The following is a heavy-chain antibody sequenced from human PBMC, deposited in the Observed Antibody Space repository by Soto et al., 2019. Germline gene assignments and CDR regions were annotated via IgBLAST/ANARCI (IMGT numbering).Heavy chain of an antibody. CDR2: IYYSGST. Sequence: PSETLSLTCTVSGGSISSYYWSWIRQPPGKGLEWIGYIYYSGSTNYNPSLKSRVTISVDTSKNQFSLKLSSVTAADTAVYYCARLSTDCSSTSCYLGPRRGMDVWGHGTTVTVS. J-gene: IGHJ6*02. CDR3: ARLSTDCSSTSCYLGPRRGMDV. CDR1: GGSISSYY. D-gene: IGHD2-2*01. V-gene: IGHV4-59*01.